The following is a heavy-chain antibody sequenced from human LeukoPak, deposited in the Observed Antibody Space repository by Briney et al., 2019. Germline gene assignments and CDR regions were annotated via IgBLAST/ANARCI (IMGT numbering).Heavy chain of an antibody. D-gene: IGHD2-2*01. J-gene: IGHJ6*03. CDR3: ARGSHPLPYYYYYYYMDV. CDR2: IYTSGST. Sequence: PSETLSLTCTVSGGSISSGSYYWSWIRQPAGKGLEWIGRIYTSGSTNYNPSLKSRVTISVDTSKNQFSLKLSSVTAADTAVYYCARGSHPLPYYYYYYYMDVWGKGTTVTVSS. V-gene: IGHV4-61*02. CDR1: GGSISSGSYY.